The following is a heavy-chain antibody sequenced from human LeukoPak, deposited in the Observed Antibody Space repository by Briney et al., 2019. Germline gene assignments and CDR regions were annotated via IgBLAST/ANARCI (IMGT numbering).Heavy chain of an antibody. Sequence: SVKVSCKASGGTFSSYTISWVRQAPGQGLEWMGRIIPILGIANYAQKFQGKVTITADKSTSTAYMELSSLRSEDTAVYYCASTQFYCSSTSCGDWFDPWGQGTLVTVSS. CDR3: ASTQFYCSSTSCGDWFDP. CDR2: IIPILGIA. CDR1: GGTFSSYT. D-gene: IGHD2-2*01. J-gene: IGHJ5*02. V-gene: IGHV1-69*02.